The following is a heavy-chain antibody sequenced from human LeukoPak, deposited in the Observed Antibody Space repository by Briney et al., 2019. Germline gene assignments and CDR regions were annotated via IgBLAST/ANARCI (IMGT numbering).Heavy chain of an antibody. CDR1: GYTFTGYY. CDR3: AREDYSNYGNWFDP. CDR2: INPNSGGT. V-gene: IGHV1-2*02. D-gene: IGHD4-11*01. J-gene: IGHJ5*02. Sequence: ASVKVSCKAFGYTFTGYYMHWVRQAPGQGLEWMGWINPNSGGTNYAQKFQGRVTMTRDTSISTAYMELSRLRSDDTAVYYCAREDYSNYGNWFDPWGQGTLVTVSS.